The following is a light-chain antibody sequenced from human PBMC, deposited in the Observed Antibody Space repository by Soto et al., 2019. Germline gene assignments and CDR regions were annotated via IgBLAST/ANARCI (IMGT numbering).Light chain of an antibody. CDR3: QSYDKSLSSSV. CDR1: SSNIGAGYD. V-gene: IGLV1-40*01. CDR2: GNN. Sequence: QSALTQPPSVSGAPGQRVTISCTGSSSNIGAGYDVHWYQHLPATAPKLLIYGNNNRPSGVPDRFSGSKSGTSASLAITGLQAEDEADFYCQSYDKSLSSSVFGGGTKLTVL. J-gene: IGLJ2*01.